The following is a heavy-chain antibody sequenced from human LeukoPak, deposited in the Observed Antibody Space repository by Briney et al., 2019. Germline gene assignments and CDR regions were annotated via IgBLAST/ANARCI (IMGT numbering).Heavy chain of an antibody. D-gene: IGHD1-14*01. Sequence: SETLSLTCTVSGGSISSGPYYWGWIRQPPGKGLEWIGNIYYGENTYYNPSLKSRVTISIDTSKNQFYLKLSSLTAADTAVYYCARRIRKYYFDYWGQGTLVTVSS. CDR2: IYYGENT. CDR3: ARRIRKYYFDY. CDR1: GGSISSGPYY. J-gene: IGHJ4*02. V-gene: IGHV4-39*01.